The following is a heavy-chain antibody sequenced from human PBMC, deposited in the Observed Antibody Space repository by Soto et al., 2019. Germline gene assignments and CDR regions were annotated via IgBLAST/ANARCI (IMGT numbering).Heavy chain of an antibody. CDR3: ARGTGEGAVAGTFIDY. V-gene: IGHV3-74*01. J-gene: IGHJ4*02. D-gene: IGHD6-19*01. CDR1: GFTFSSYW. Sequence: GGSLRLSCAASGFTFSSYWMHWVRQAPEKGLVWVSRINSDGSTTSNADSVKGRFTISRDNAKDTLYLQMNSLRAEDTAVYYCARGTGEGAVAGTFIDYWGQGTLVTVSS. CDR2: INSDGSTT.